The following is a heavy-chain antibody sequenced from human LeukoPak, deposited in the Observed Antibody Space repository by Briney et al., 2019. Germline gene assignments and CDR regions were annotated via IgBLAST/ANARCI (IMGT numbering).Heavy chain of an antibody. CDR2: INPNSGGT. CDR1: GYTFTGYY. CDR3: ARVGDGYNYFNWFDP. Sequence: ASVKVSCKASGYTFTGYYMHWVRQAPGQGLEWMGWINPNSGGTNYAQKFQGRVTMTRDTSISTAYMELSRLRSDDTAVYYCARVGDGYNYFNWFDPWGQGTLVTVSS. J-gene: IGHJ5*02. D-gene: IGHD5-24*01. V-gene: IGHV1-2*02.